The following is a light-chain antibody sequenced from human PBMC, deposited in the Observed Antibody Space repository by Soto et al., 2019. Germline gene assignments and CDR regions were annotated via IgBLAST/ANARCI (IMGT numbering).Light chain of an antibody. CDR2: GAS. Sequence: ELVLTQSPGTLSLSPGERATLSCRASQSVRSIYLAWHQQKPGQAPRLLIYGASNRATGIPDRFSGSGSGTDFTLTISRLEPEDSAVYYCQQYGGSPPFTFGPGTKVDIK. CDR3: QQYGGSPPFT. CDR1: QSVRSIY. J-gene: IGKJ3*01. V-gene: IGKV3-20*01.